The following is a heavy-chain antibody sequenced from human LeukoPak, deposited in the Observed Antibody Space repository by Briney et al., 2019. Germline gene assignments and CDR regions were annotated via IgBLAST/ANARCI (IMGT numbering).Heavy chain of an antibody. CDR1: GYTLTELS. Sequence: ASVKVSCKVSGYTLTELSMHWVRQAPGKGLEWMGGFDPEDGETIYAQKFQGRVTMTEDTSTDTVYMELSSLRSDDTAAYYCARDRIPGITIFGVVIRPPYYYYYGMDVWGQGTTVTVSS. V-gene: IGHV1-24*01. CDR2: FDPEDGET. J-gene: IGHJ6*02. CDR3: ARDRIPGITIFGVVIRPPYYYYYGMDV. D-gene: IGHD3-3*01.